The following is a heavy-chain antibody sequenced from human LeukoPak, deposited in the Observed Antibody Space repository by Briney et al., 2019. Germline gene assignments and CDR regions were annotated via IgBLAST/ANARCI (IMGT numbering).Heavy chain of an antibody. Sequence: PSEPLSLTCTVSGGSISDSNYYWGWIPQPPGRGLEWIGNIYYSGSAYYSPSLKSRVTVSVDTSKNQFSLKLNSVTAADTALYYCARQSTIAAARIDPWGQGTLVTVSS. CDR1: GGSISDSNYY. D-gene: IGHD6-25*01. CDR3: ARQSTIAAARIDP. CDR2: IYYSGSA. V-gene: IGHV4-39*01. J-gene: IGHJ5*02.